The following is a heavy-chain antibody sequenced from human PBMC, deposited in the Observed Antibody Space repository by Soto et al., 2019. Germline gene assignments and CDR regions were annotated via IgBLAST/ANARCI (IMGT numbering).Heavy chain of an antibody. CDR2: ISGSGGST. J-gene: IGHJ4*02. Sequence: PGGSLRLSCAASGFTLSNYAMTWVRQAPGKGLEWVSTISGSGGSTYYADSVKGRFTISRANSKNTLYLQMNSLRAEDTAVYYCARGPGYYDSSGYRFWGQGTLVTVSS. CDR3: ARGPGYYDSSGYRF. D-gene: IGHD3-22*01. CDR1: GFTLSNYA. V-gene: IGHV3-23*01.